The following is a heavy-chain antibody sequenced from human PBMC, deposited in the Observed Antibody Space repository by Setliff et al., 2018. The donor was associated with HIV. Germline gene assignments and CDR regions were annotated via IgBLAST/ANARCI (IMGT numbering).Heavy chain of an antibody. CDR1: GGSFSGYY. J-gene: IGHJ4*02. Sequence: PSETLSLTCDVFGGSFSGYYWSWIRQPPGKGLEWIGEIIPSGSTNYNPSLKSRVTMSIDTSKSQFSLKLSSVTAADTAVHYCVRQADCGGDCVLGYWGQGTLVTV. D-gene: IGHD2-21*02. V-gene: IGHV4-34*12. CDR2: IIPSGST. CDR3: VRQADCGGDCVLGY.